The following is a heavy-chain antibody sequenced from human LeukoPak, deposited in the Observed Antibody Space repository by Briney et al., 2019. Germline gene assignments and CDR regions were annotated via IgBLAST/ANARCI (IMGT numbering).Heavy chain of an antibody. D-gene: IGHD3-9*01. V-gene: IGHV3-7*01. CDR1: GFTFSSYW. Sequence: GGSLRLSCAASGFTFSSYWMSWVRQAPGKGLEWVANIKQDGSEKYYVDSVKGRFTISRDNAKNSLYLQMNSLRAEDTAVYYCARGIGHYDILTGYRDYWGQGTLVTVSS. J-gene: IGHJ4*02. CDR2: IKQDGSEK. CDR3: ARGIGHYDILTGYRDY.